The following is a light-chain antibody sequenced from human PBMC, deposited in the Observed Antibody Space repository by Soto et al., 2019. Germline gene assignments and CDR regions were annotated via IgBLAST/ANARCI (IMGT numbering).Light chain of an antibody. V-gene: IGLV1-40*01. CDR2: GNS. J-gene: IGLJ1*01. Sequence: QSVRTQPPSVSGAPGQRVTISCTGSSSNIGAGYDVHWYQQFPGTAPKLLIYGNSNRPSGVPDRFSGSKSGTSASLAITGLQAEDEADYYCQSYDSSLSGYVFGTGTKLTVL. CDR1: SSNIGAGYD. CDR3: QSYDSSLSGYV.